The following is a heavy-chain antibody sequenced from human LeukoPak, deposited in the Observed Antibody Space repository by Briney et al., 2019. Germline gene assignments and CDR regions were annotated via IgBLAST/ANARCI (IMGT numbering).Heavy chain of an antibody. J-gene: IGHJ4*02. CDR3: AKDGAYFDFWSGSHFDY. V-gene: IGHV3-23*01. Sequence: GGSLRLSCAASGFTFSSYAMSWVCQAPGKGLEWVSGISGSGASTYYADSVKGRFTISRDNSKDTLFLQMNRLRAEDTAVYYCAKDGAYFDFWSGSHFDYWGQGTLVTVSS. CDR1: GFTFSSYA. CDR2: ISGSGAST. D-gene: IGHD3-3*01.